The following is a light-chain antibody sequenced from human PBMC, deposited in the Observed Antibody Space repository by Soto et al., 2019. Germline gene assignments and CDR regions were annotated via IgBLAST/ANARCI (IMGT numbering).Light chain of an antibody. Sequence: DIQMTQSPSSLSASAGDRVTITCRASQSISSYLNWYQRKPGKAPKLLIYAASSLQSGVPSRFSGSGSGTDFTLTISSLQPEDFATYYCQQSYSTFWTFGQGTKVDIK. V-gene: IGKV1-39*01. J-gene: IGKJ1*01. CDR1: QSISSY. CDR2: AAS. CDR3: QQSYSTFWT.